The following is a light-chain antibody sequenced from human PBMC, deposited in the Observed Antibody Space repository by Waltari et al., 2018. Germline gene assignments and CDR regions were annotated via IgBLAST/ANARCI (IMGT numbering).Light chain of an antibody. V-gene: IGKV1-39*01. J-gene: IGKJ1*01. CDR2: AAS. CDR3: QQSYSTLRT. CDR1: QNIVTY. Sequence: DIQMTQSPSSLSASVGDRVTITCRASQNIVTYLSWYQLKPGKAPKLLIYAASSLQSGATSRFSGSGSGTDFTLTISSLQPEDFATYYCQQSYSTLRTFGQGTTVEIK.